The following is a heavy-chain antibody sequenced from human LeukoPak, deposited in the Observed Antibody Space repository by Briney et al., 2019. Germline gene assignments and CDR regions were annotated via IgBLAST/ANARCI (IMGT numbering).Heavy chain of an antibody. Sequence: GGSLRLSCAASGYTLSEYWMPWVRQAPGKGLEWVANINPDGSEKYYADSVKGRFTISRDNAKDSLYLQMNSLRVEDTAVYYCGSYLYCWSDLGYWGEGTHVSVSS. V-gene: IGHV3-7*03. D-gene: IGHD2-8*02. CDR3: GSYLYCWSDLGY. CDR1: GYTLSEYW. J-gene: IGHJ4*02. CDR2: INPDGSEK.